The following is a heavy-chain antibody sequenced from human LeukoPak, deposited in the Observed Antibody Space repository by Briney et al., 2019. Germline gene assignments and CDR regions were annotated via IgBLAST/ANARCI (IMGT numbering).Heavy chain of an antibody. V-gene: IGHV4-61*02. Sequence: PSETLSLTCTVSGGSLSSGSYYWSWIRQPAGKGLEWLGRIYTSGSTNYNPSLKSRVTISVDTSKNQFSLKLSSVTAADTAVYYCAREGSRYCSGGSCYFSWGQGTLVTVSS. CDR1: GGSLSSGSYY. D-gene: IGHD2-15*01. CDR2: IYTSGST. CDR3: AREGSRYCSGGSCYFS. J-gene: IGHJ5*02.